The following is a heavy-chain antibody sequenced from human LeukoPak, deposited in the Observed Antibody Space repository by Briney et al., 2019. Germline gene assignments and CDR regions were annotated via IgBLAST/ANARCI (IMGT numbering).Heavy chain of an antibody. D-gene: IGHD3-9*01. CDR3: ARGADILTGYYNGGFDY. J-gene: IGHJ4*02. CDR2: IYYSGST. V-gene: IGHV4-59*12. Sequence: PSETLSLTCTVSGGSISSYYWSWIRQPPGKGLEWIGYIYYSGSTNYNPSLKSRVTISVDTSKNQFSLKLSSVTAADTAVYYCARGADILTGYYNGGFDYWGQGTLVTVSS. CDR1: GGSISSYY.